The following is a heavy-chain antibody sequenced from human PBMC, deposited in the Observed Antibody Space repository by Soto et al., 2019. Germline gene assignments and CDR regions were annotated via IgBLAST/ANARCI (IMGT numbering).Heavy chain of an antibody. CDR2: LFSGGDT. CDR1: GFTVNTYH. J-gene: IGHJ4*02. CDR3: ARAYGATWYFFGY. Sequence: PGGSLRISCAASGFTVNTYHVSWVRQAPGKGLEWVAVLFSGGDTKYGDSMKGRVTLSRDNSKNTLYLQMNNLRAEDTAVYYCARAYGATWYFFGYWGQGSMVTVSS. V-gene: IGHV3-66*01. D-gene: IGHD6-13*01.